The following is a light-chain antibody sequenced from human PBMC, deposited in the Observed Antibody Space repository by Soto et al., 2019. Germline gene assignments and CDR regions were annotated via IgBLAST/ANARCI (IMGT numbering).Light chain of an antibody. Sequence: EMILTQSPATLSLSPGERATLSCKTSQGISKYIAWYQQKPGQPPRLLIYDASSRATGIPARFSGNGSRTDFTLTITSLEPEDFAVYYCQQRSYLRFCGGTKVQIK. CDR1: QGISKY. CDR2: DAS. J-gene: IGKJ4*01. V-gene: IGKV3-11*01. CDR3: QQRSYLR.